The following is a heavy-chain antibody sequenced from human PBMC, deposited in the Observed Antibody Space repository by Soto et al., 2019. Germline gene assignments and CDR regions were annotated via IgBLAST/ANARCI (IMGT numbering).Heavy chain of an antibody. CDR3: ASNAMVRGVIIPDY. J-gene: IGHJ4*02. Sequence: SETLSLTCTVSGGSISSYYWSWIRQPPGKGLEWIGYIYYSGSTNYNPSLKSRVTISVDTSKNQFSLKLSSVTAADTAVYYCASNAMVRGVIIPDYWGQGTLVTVSS. D-gene: IGHD3-10*01. V-gene: IGHV4-59*01. CDR2: IYYSGST. CDR1: GGSISSYY.